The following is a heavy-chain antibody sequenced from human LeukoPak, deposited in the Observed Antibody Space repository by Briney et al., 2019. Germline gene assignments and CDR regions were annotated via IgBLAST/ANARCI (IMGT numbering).Heavy chain of an antibody. V-gene: IGHV4-34*01. CDR2: INHSGST. CDR3: ARVKWLVRGGYYYYYMDV. D-gene: IGHD3-10*01. J-gene: IGHJ6*03. Sequence: SETLSLTCAVYGGSFSGYYWSWIRQPPGKGLEWIGEINHSGSTNYNPSLKSRVTISVDTSKNQFSLKLSSVTAADTAMYYCARVKWLVRGGYYYYYMDVWGKGTTVTISS. CDR1: GGSFSGYY.